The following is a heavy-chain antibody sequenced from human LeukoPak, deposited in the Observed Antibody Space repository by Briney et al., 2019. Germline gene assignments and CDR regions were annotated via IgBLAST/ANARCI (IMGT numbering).Heavy chain of an antibody. D-gene: IGHD5-18*01. J-gene: IGHJ4*02. Sequence: GGSLRLSCAASGFTVSSNYMSWVRQAPGKGLEWVSSISSSSSYIYYADSVKGRFTISRDNAKNSLYLQMNSLRAEDTAVYYCAREPRIQLWNTMIDYWGQGTLVTVSS. V-gene: IGHV3-21*01. CDR3: AREPRIQLWNTMIDY. CDR2: ISSSSSYI. CDR1: GFTVSSNY.